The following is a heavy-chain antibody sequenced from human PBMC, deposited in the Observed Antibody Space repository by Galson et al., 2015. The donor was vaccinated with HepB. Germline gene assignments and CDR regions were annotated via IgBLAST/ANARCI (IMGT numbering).Heavy chain of an antibody. V-gene: IGHV1-18*04. CDR1: GYTFTRYG. CDR3: ARGGSGWYTMPETDY. Sequence: SVKVSCKASGYTFTRYGISWVRQAPGQGLEWMGWISAYNGNTNYAQKLQGRVTMTTDTSTSTAYMELRSLRSDDTAVYYCARGGSGWYTMPETDYWGQGTLVTVSS. J-gene: IGHJ4*02. CDR2: ISAYNGNT. D-gene: IGHD6-19*01.